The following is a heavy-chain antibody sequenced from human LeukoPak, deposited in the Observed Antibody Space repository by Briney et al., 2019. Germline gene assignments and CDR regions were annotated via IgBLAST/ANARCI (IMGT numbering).Heavy chain of an antibody. D-gene: IGHD4-17*01. CDR3: ARLERIYGDYYYFDY. Sequence: GGSLRLSCAASGFTFSSYEMNWVRQAPGKGVEWVSYISRSGSTIYYADSVKGRFTISRDNAKNSLYLQMNSLRAEDTAIYYCARLERIYGDYYYFDYWGQGTLVTVSS. CDR2: ISRSGSTI. J-gene: IGHJ4*02. V-gene: IGHV3-48*03. CDR1: GFTFSSYE.